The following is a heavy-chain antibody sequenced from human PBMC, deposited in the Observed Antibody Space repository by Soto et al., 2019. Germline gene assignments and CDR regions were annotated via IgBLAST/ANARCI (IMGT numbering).Heavy chain of an antibody. J-gene: IGHJ4*02. CDR1: GFTFSSYG. V-gene: IGHV3-30*18. CDR3: AKYRGGSYYSPFDY. D-gene: IGHD1-26*01. Sequence: QVQLVESGGGVVQPGRSLRLSCAASGFTFSSYGMHWVRQAPGKGLEWVAVISYDGSNKYYADSVKGRFTISRDNSKNTLYLQMNSLRAEDTAVYYCAKYRGGSYYSPFDYWGQGTLVTVSS. CDR2: ISYDGSNK.